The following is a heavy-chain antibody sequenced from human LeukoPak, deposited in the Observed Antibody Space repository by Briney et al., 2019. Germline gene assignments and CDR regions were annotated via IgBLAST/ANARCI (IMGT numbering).Heavy chain of an antibody. J-gene: IGHJ4*02. CDR3: ARARYSSSWTLDY. Sequence: GGSLRLSCAASGFTFSSYWMHWVRQAPGKGLVWVSRINSDGSSTSYADSVKGRFTISRDNAKNTLYLQMNSLRAGDKAVYYCARARYSSSWTLDYWGQGTLVTVSS. CDR2: INSDGSST. D-gene: IGHD6-13*01. V-gene: IGHV3-74*01. CDR1: GFTFSSYW.